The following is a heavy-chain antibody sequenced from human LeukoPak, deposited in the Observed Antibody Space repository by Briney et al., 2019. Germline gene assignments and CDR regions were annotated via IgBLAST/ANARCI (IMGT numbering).Heavy chain of an antibody. Sequence: GGTLRLSCAASGFTFDDYTMHWVRHAPGKGLEWVSLISWDGGSTSYADSVKGRFTISRDNSKNSLYLQMNSLSTEDTALYYCAKVSGYSDADYWGQGTLVTVSS. CDR1: GFTFDDYT. J-gene: IGHJ4*02. CDR3: AKVSGYSDADY. D-gene: IGHD5-24*01. CDR2: ISWDGGST. V-gene: IGHV3-43*01.